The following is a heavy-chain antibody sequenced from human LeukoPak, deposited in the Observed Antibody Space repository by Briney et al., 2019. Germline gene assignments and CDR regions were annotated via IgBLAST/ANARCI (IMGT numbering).Heavy chain of an antibody. D-gene: IGHD2-2*01. J-gene: IGHJ6*03. CDR2: ISAYNGNT. CDR3: ARDQLYCSSTSCYYTDV. CDR1: GYTFTSYG. V-gene: IGHV1-18*01. Sequence: ASVKVSCKASGYTFTSYGISWVRQAPGQGLEWMGWISAYNGNTNYAQKLQGRVTMTTDTSTSTAYMELRSLRSDDTAVYYCARDQLYCSSTSCYYTDVWGKGTTVTVSS.